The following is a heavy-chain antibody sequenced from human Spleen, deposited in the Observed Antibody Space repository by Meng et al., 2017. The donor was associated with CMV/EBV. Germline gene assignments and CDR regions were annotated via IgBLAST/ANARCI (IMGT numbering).Heavy chain of an antibody. V-gene: IGHV3-15*01. J-gene: IGHJ4*02. CDR2: IKSKTDGGTT. Sequence: AASGFTFSNAWMSWVRQAPGKGLEWVGRIKSKTDGGTTDYAAPVKGRFTISRDNSKNTLYVQMNSLRAEDTAVYYCARGGWLSWMDYWGQGTLVTVSS. D-gene: IGHD3-16*02. CDR3: ARGGWLSWMDY. CDR1: GFTFSNAW.